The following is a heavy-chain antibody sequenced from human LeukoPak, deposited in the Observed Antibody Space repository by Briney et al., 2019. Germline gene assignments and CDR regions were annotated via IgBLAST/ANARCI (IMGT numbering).Heavy chain of an antibody. CDR3: ARITMVRGVPGEFDP. J-gene: IGHJ5*02. CDR2: IIPIFGTA. D-gene: IGHD3-10*01. CDR1: GGTFSSYA. Sequence: SMKVSCKASGGTFSSYAISWVRQAPGQGLEWMGGIIPIFGTANYAQKFQGRVTITADESTSTAYMELSSLRSEDTAVYYCARITMVRGVPGEFDPWGQGTLVTVSS. V-gene: IGHV1-69*13.